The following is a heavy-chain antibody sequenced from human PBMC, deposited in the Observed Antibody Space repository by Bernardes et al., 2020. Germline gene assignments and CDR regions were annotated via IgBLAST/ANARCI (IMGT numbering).Heavy chain of an antibody. CDR2: INSDGSSI. CDR1: GFTFSSYW. V-gene: IGHV3-74*01. J-gene: IGHJ4*02. Sequence: GGLLRRSGAASGFTFSSYWMHWVRQAPGKGLVWVSRINSDGSSISYADSVKGRFTISRDNAKNTLYLQMNSLRAEDTAVYYCSGSYYNTPDYWGQGTLVTVSS. CDR3: SGSYYNTPDY. D-gene: IGHD3-10*01.